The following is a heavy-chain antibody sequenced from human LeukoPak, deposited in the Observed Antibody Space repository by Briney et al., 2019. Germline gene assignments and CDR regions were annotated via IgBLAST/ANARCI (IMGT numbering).Heavy chain of an antibody. D-gene: IGHD6-19*01. J-gene: IGHJ4*02. CDR3: ARLRSGWDFDY. Sequence: GESLKISCKGSGYSFTSYWIGWVRQMPGKGLEWMGIISPGDSDTRYSPSFQGQVSISADKSISTAYLQWSSVKASDTAMYYCARLRSGWDFDYWGQGPLVTVSS. CDR2: ISPGDSDT. CDR1: GYSFTSYW. V-gene: IGHV5-51*01.